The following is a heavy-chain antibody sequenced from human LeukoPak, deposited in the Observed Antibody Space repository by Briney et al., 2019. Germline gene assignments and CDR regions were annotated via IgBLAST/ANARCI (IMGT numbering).Heavy chain of an antibody. V-gene: IGHV3-30-3*01. CDR2: ISYDGSNK. CDR3: ARESPYYYDSSGYYSPFFDY. J-gene: IGHJ4*02. D-gene: IGHD3-22*01. CDR1: GFTISSYA. Sequence: GRSLRLSCAASGFTISSYAMHWVRQAPGKGLEWVAVISYDGSNKYYADSVKGRFTISRDNSKNTLYLQMNSLRAEDTAVYYCARESPYYYDSSGYYSPFFDYWGQGTLVTVSS.